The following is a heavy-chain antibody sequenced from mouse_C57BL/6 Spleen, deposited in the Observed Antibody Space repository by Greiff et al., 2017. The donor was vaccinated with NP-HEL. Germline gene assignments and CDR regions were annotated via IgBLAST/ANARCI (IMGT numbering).Heavy chain of an antibody. CDR1: GYTFTDYE. D-gene: IGHD1-1*02. J-gene: IGHJ2*01. CDR2: IDPETGGT. Sequence: VQLVESGAELVRPGASVTLSCKASGYTFTDYEMHWVKQTPVHGLEWIGAIDPETGGTAYNQKFKGKAILTADKSSSTAYMELRSLTSEDSAVYYCTRRGWPYFDYWGQGTTLTVSS. V-gene: IGHV1-15*01. CDR3: TRRGWPYFDY.